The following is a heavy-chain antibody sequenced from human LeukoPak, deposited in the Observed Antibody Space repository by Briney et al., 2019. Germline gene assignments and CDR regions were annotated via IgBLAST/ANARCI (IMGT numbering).Heavy chain of an antibody. J-gene: IGHJ4*02. CDR3: ARVRLDDSSGYDIDY. CDR1: GGTFSSYA. CDR2: IIPVLGIT. Sequence: SVKVSCKASGGTFSSYAISWVRQAPGQGLEWMGRIIPVLGITNYAQKFQGRVTITADKSTSTAYMELSSLRSEDTAVYYCARVRLDDSSGYDIDYWGQGTLVTVSS. D-gene: IGHD3-22*01. V-gene: IGHV1-69*04.